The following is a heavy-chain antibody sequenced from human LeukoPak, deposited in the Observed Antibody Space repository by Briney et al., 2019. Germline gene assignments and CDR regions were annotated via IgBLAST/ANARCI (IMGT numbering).Heavy chain of an antibody. Sequence: SETLSLTCSVSGGSISGYYWSWIRQPPGKGLEWIAYIYYSGSTNYNPSLKSRVTISVDTSKNQFSLKLSSVTAADTAVYYCARTTEGGYTYGYFYYYYMDVWGKGTTVTISS. V-gene: IGHV4-59*01. J-gene: IGHJ6*03. CDR2: IYYSGST. CDR1: GGSISGYY. D-gene: IGHD5-18*01. CDR3: ARTTEGGYTYGYFYYYYMDV.